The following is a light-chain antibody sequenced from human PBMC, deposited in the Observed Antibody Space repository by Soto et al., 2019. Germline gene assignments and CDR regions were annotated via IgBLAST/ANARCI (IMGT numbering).Light chain of an antibody. Sequence: ETVLTQSPGTLSLSPGERATLSCRASQSVSSSYLAWYQQKPRQAHRLLIYGASSRATGIPDRFSGSGSGKEFTLTISSLEPEDFAVYYCQQYGRSPPSWTFGQGPKVEIK. J-gene: IGKJ1*01. CDR2: GAS. CDR3: QQYGRSPPSWT. V-gene: IGKV3-20*01. CDR1: QSVSSSY.